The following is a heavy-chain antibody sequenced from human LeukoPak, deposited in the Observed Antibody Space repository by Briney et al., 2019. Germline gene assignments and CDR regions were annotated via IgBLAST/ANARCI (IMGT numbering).Heavy chain of an antibody. Sequence: SETLSLTCTVSGGSISSGDYYWSWIRQPPGKGLEWIGYIYYSGSTYYNPSLKSRVTISVDTSKNQFSLKLSSVTAADTAAYYCARTYYGFWSGYKNNWFDPWGQGTLVTVSS. D-gene: IGHD3-3*01. J-gene: IGHJ5*02. CDR3: ARTYYGFWSGYKNNWFDP. V-gene: IGHV4-30-4*01. CDR1: GGSISSGDYY. CDR2: IYYSGST.